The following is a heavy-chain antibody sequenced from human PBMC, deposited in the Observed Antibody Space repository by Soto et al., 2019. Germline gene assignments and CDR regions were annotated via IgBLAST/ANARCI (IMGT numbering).Heavy chain of an antibody. CDR3: ARTGITMVRGHYYGMDV. J-gene: IGHJ6*02. D-gene: IGHD3-10*01. Sequence: QVQLQESGPGLVKPSQTLSLTCTVSGGSISSGGYYWSWIRQHPGKGLEWIGYIYYSGSTYYNPSLKSRVTISVDTSKNQFSLKLSSVTAADTAVSYCARTGITMVRGHYYGMDVWGQGTTVTVSS. V-gene: IGHV4-31*03. CDR1: GGSISSGGYY. CDR2: IYYSGST.